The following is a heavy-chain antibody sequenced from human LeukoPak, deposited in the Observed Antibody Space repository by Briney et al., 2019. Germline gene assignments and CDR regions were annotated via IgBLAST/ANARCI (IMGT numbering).Heavy chain of an antibody. CDR2: INQDGSEK. V-gene: IGHV3-7*01. D-gene: IGHD6-19*01. CDR3: ARENYSSGRVVLRYYFDY. CDR1: GFTFSSYW. J-gene: IGHJ4*02. Sequence: PGGSLRLSCAACGFTFSSYWMSWVRQAPGKGLEWVAHINQDGSEKYYVDSVKGRFTISRDNAKNSLYLQMNSLRAEDTAVYYCARENYSSGRVVLRYYFDYWGQGTLVTVSS.